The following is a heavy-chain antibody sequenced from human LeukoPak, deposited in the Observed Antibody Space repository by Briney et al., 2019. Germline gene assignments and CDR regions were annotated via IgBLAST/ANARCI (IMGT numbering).Heavy chain of an antibody. Sequence: GGSLRLSCAASGFTFSNYGMSWVRLAPGKGLEWVSGISGDGGDTQYADSVKGRFSISRDNSRKMLDLQMNSLRADDTAVYYCAKRGDWFPQPPYDSWGQGTLVTVSS. CDR1: GFTFSNYG. CDR2: ISGDGGDT. J-gene: IGHJ4*02. D-gene: IGHD3-9*01. V-gene: IGHV3-23*01. CDR3: AKRGDWFPQPPYDS.